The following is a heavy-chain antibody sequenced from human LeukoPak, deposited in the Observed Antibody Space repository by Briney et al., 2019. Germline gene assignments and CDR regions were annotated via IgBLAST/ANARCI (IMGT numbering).Heavy chain of an antibody. Sequence: GGSLRLSCAVSGFTFSSYAMSWVRQPPGKGLEWVSAIYSGGSTYYADSVKGRFTISRDNSKNTLYLQMNSLRAEDTAVYYCARDPQSKYYYYMDVWGKGTTVTVSS. J-gene: IGHJ6*03. CDR1: GFTFSSYA. D-gene: IGHD4-11*01. V-gene: IGHV3-53*01. CDR3: ARDPQSKYYYYMDV. CDR2: IYSGGST.